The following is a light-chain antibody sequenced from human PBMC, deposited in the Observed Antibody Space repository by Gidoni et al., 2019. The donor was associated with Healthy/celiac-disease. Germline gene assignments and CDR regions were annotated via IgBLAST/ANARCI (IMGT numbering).Light chain of an antibody. CDR2: GAS. CDR3: QQYGSSPRT. V-gene: IGKV3-20*01. CDR1: QSVSSSY. Sequence: EIVLTQSPGTLSLSPGERATLSCRASQSVSSSYLAWYQQEPGQAPRLLIYGASSRATGIPDRFSGSGSGTDFTLTISRLEPEDFAVYYCQQYGSSPRTFGGRTKVEIK. J-gene: IGKJ4*01.